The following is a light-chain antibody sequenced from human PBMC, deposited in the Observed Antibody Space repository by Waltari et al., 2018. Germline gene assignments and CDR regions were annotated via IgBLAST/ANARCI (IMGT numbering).Light chain of an antibody. J-gene: IGKJ2*01. Sequence: EVVLTQYPGTLSLSPGERATLSCRASQTVSSSYLAWYQQKLGQAPRLLIYGASTRATGIPDRFSGSGSGTDFTLTITRLEPEDFAVYYCQQYGTSPPYTFGQGTKLEIK. CDR2: GAS. CDR1: QTVSSSY. V-gene: IGKV3-20*01. CDR3: QQYGTSPPYT.